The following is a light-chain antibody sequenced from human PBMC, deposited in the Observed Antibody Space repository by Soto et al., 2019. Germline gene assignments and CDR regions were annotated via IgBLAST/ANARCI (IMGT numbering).Light chain of an antibody. CDR1: QGISTY. J-gene: IGKJ1*01. Sequence: DIQLTQSPSFLSASVGDGVTITCRASQGISTYLAWYQQKAGKAPKPLIYAASTLKRGVPARFRGSGSETDFTLTISSLQPEDSATYYCQQLKTYPWTFGQGTKVDIK. CDR3: QQLKTYPWT. V-gene: IGKV1-9*01. CDR2: AAS.